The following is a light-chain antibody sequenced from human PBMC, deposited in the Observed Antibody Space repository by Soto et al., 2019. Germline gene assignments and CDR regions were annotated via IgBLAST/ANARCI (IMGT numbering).Light chain of an antibody. J-gene: IGLJ3*02. CDR1: YSDIGSYNL. Sequence: QSALTQPASVSGSPGQSITVSCTGTYSDIGSYNLVSWYQRHPGKAPKLMIYEGSKRPSGISNRFSGSKSGNTASLTISGLQAEDEADYYCCSFAGTSVWVFGGGTKVTVL. V-gene: IGLV2-23*01. CDR3: CSFAGTSVWV. CDR2: EGS.